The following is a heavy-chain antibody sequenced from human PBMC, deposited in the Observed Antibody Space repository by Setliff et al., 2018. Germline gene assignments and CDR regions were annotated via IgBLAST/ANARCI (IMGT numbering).Heavy chain of an antibody. CDR2: INHSGST. V-gene: IGHV4-34*01. CDR1: GGSFSGYY. D-gene: IGHD2-8*02. J-gene: IGHJ4*02. CDR3: TVYNTGSSKDQY. Sequence: SETLSLTCAVYGGSFSGYYWSWIRQPPGKGLEWIGEINHSGSTNYNPSLKSRVTISVDTSKNQFSLKLSSVTAADTALYYCTVYNTGSSKDQYWGQGTPVTVSS.